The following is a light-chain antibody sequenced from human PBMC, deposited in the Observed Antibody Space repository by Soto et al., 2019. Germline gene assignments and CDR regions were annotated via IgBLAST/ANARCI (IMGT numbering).Light chain of an antibody. V-gene: IGKV3-20*01. Sequence: EFVLTQSPGTLSLSPGERATLSCRASQSVGSNSLAWYQQKPGQAARILIYGASTRATGIPDRFSGSGSGTEFSLTISRLEPEDFAVYYCQQYGSTPPLTFGRGTKVEIK. CDR3: QQYGSTPPLT. J-gene: IGKJ4*01. CDR1: QSVGSNS. CDR2: GAS.